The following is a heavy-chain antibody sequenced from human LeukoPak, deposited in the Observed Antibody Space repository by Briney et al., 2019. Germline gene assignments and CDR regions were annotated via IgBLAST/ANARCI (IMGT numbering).Heavy chain of an antibody. CDR2: IIYDGSNK. V-gene: IGHV3-30*18. CDR1: GFTFSIYG. Sequence: GGSLRLSCAASGFTFSIYGMHWVRQAPGKGLEWVAAIIYDGSNKYYADSVKGRFTISRDNAKNSLSLQMDSLRAEDTAVYYCAKVGMATIGISFISYYYYMDVWGKGTTVTVSS. D-gene: IGHD5-24*01. J-gene: IGHJ6*03. CDR3: AKVGMATIGISFISYYYYMDV.